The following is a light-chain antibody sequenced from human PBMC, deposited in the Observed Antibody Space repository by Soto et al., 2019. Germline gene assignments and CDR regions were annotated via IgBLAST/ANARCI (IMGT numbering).Light chain of an antibody. Sequence: AIQMTQSPSSLSVSVGDRVTITCRASQGIKNDLGWYQQKPGKAPKLLIYAASSLQSGVPSRFSGSGSGTDFTLTISSLQPEDFATYYCLQDYDYPLTFGGGTKVEI. J-gene: IGKJ4*01. V-gene: IGKV1-6*02. CDR2: AAS. CDR3: LQDYDYPLT. CDR1: QGIKND.